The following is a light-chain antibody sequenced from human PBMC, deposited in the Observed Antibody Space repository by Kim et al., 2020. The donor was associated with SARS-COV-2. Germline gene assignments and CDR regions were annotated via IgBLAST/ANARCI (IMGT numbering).Light chain of an antibody. J-gene: IGKJ1*01. Sequence: ASVGDRGTITCRASQTINNYLAWYQQKPGTAPTVLIYKASTLESGVPSRFSGSGSGTEFILSISSLQPDDFATYYCQHYDSYPWTFGQGTKVDIK. V-gene: IGKV1-5*03. CDR1: QTINNY. CDR2: KAS. CDR3: QHYDSYPWT.